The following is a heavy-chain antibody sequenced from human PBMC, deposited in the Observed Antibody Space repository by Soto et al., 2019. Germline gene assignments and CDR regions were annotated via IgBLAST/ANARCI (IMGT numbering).Heavy chain of an antibody. V-gene: IGHV4-34*01. CDR1: GGSFSGYY. Sequence: QVQLQQWGAGLLKPSETLSLTCAVYGGSFSGYYWSWIRQPPGKGLEWIGEINHSGSTNYNPPLKRRVTISVDTPKNQFSLKLSSATAADTAVYYCARLRPYYDYIWGSYRSAAFDIWGQGTMVTVSS. CDR3: ARLRPYYDYIWGSYRSAAFDI. J-gene: IGHJ3*02. D-gene: IGHD3-16*02. CDR2: INHSGST.